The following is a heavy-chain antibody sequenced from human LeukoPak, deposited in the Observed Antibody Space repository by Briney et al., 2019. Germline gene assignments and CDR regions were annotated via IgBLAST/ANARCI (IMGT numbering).Heavy chain of an antibody. J-gene: IGHJ3*02. Sequence: SETLSLTRTVPRDSLSSGSYYWSWVRQHPGKCLGWLWYISYSGSTYYNPSLKSRVAISLDTSKNQVSLKLSSVTAADTAVYYCATAGGDSDAFDIWGQGTMVTVSS. CDR2: ISYSGST. CDR1: RDSLSSGSYY. D-gene: IGHD2-21*02. V-gene: IGHV4-31*03. CDR3: ATAGGDSDAFDI.